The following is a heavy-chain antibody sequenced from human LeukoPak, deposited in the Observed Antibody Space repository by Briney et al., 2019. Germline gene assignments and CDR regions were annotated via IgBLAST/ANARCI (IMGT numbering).Heavy chain of an antibody. CDR1: GFTFSSYA. D-gene: IGHD3-10*01. CDR3: ARDFGRERGKDAFDI. V-gene: IGHV3-23*01. Sequence: GGSLRLSCAASGFTFSSYAMSWVRQAPGKGLEWVSAISGSGGSTYYADSVKGRFTISRDNSKNTLYLQMNSLRAEDTAVYYCARDFGRERGKDAFDIWGQGTMVTVSS. J-gene: IGHJ3*02. CDR2: ISGSGGST.